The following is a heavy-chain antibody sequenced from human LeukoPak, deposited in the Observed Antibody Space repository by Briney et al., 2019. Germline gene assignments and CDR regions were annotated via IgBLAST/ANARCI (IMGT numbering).Heavy chain of an antibody. J-gene: IGHJ4*02. CDR2: ICPDGTVT. CDR1: GFTFSTYC. Sequence: GGSLRLSCAASGFTFSTYCMHWVRHAPGKGPMWVSRICPDGTVTNYADSVKARFIISRDNARNTVYLQMNSLRVEDTAVYYCVRDFRSADYWGQGTLVTVSS. CDR3: VRDFRSADY. V-gene: IGHV3-74*01.